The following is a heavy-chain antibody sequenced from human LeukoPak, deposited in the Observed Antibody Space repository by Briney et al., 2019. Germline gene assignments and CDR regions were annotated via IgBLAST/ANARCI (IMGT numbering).Heavy chain of an antibody. J-gene: IGHJ5*02. V-gene: IGHV2-5*01. CDR3: ARCLWSGYYNWFDP. CDR1: GFSLSTSGVG. Sequence: SGPTLVNPTQTLTLTCTFSGFSLSTSGVGVGWIRQPPGRALEWLALIYWNDDKRYSPSLKSRLTITKDTSKNQVVLTMTNMDPVDTATYYCARCLWSGYYNWFDPWGQGTLVTVSS. CDR2: IYWNDDK. D-gene: IGHD3-3*01.